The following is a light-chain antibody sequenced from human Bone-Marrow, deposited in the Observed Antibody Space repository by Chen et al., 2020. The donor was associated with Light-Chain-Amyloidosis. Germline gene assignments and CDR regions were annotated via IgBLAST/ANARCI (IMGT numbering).Light chain of an antibody. J-gene: IGLJ3*02. CDR3: SSYTSSSTSWV. V-gene: IGLV2-14*01. CDR1: SSDVGSYNY. Sequence: QSALTQPASVSGSPGQSIAISCPGTSSDVGSYNYVSWYQQHPGKAPKLVLYEVSNRPSGVSTRFSGSKSGNTASLTISGLQAEDEADYYCSSYTSSSTSWVFGGGTKLTVL. CDR2: EVS.